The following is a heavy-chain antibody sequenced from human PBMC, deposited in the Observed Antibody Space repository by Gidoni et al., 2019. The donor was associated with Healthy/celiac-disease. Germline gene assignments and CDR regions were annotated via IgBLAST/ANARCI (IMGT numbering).Heavy chain of an antibody. V-gene: IGHV3-48*03. CDR1: GVTFSSYE. J-gene: IGHJ4*02. CDR3: ARVYGTSGWYDY. Sequence: EVQLVESGGGLVQPGGSLRLSCAASGVTFSSYEMNWVRQAPGKGLEWVSYISSSGSTIYYADSVKGRFTISRDNAKNSLYLQMNSLRAEDTAVYYCARVYGTSGWYDYWGQGTLVTVSS. D-gene: IGHD6-19*01. CDR2: ISSSGSTI.